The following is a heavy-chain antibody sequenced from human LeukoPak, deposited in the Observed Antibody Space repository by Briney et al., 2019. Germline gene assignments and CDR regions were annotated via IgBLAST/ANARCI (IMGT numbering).Heavy chain of an antibody. CDR1: GFTFSSYS. CDR3: ASNLVGYYDSSGYSDY. Sequence: PGGSLRLSCAASGFTFSSYSMNWVRQAPGKGLEWVSSISSSSSYIYYADSVKGRFTISRDNAKNSLYLQMNSLRAEDTAVYYCASNLVGYYDSSGYSDYWGQGTLVTVS. V-gene: IGHV3-21*01. D-gene: IGHD3-22*01. J-gene: IGHJ4*02. CDR2: ISSSSSYI.